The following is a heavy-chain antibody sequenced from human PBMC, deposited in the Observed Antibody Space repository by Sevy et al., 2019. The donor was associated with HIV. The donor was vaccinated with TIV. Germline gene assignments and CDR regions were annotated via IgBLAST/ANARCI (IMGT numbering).Heavy chain of an antibody. CDR3: ARRLGYDFWSGYQTNYYYYGMDV. CDR1: GGSISSSSYY. V-gene: IGHV4-39*01. D-gene: IGHD3-3*01. CDR2: IYYSGST. J-gene: IGHJ6*02. Sequence: SETLSLTCTVSGGSISSSSYYWGWIRQPPGKGLEWIGRIYYSGSTYYNPSLKSRFTISVDTSRNQCSRKLSSVTAADTAVYYCARRLGYDFWSGYQTNYYYYGMDVWGQGTTVTVSS.